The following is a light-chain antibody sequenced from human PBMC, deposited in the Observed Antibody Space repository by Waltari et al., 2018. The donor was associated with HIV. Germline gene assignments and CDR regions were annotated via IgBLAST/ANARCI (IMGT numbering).Light chain of an antibody. CDR3: QQYGSSPKT. J-gene: IGKJ1*01. Sequence: EIVMTQSPATLSVSPGERATLSCRASQSVRSNLAWYQQKPGQATRLVIYDASTRATGIPARFSGSGSGTEFTLTISSLQSEDFAVYYCQQYGSSPKTFGQGTKVEIK. V-gene: IGKV3-15*01. CDR2: DAS. CDR1: QSVRSN.